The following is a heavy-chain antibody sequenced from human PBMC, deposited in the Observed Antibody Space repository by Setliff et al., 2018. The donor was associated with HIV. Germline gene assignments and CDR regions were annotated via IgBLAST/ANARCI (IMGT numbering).Heavy chain of an antibody. J-gene: IGHJ4*02. CDR2: LPPVVRIP. Sequence: SVKVSCKASEGTFSSYAINWVRQAPGQGLEWMGGLPPVVRIPNYAQKFQGRVTITADDSASTAYMHLSSLTYEDTAIYYCARGPGEGGDWGQGTLVTVSS. V-gene: IGHV1-69*10. CDR3: ARGPGEGGD. D-gene: IGHD2-15*01. CDR1: EGTFSSYA.